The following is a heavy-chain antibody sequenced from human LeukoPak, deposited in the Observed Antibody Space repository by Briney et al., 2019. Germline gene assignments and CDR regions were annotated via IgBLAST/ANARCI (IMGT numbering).Heavy chain of an antibody. J-gene: IGHJ4*02. CDR2: IWYDGSNK. V-gene: IGHV3-33*01. D-gene: IGHD3-22*01. CDR1: GFTFSSYG. CDR3: ARGLGGYPFGIDY. Sequence: GGSLRLSCAASGFTFSSYGMHWVRQAPGKGLEWVAVIWYDGSNKYYADSVKGRFTISRDNSKNTLYLQMNSLRAEDTAVYYCARGLGGYPFGIDYWGQGTLVTVSS.